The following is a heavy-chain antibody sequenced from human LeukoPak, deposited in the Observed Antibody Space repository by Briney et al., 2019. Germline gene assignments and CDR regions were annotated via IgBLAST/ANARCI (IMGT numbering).Heavy chain of an antibody. CDR3: AKDLEQQLVRGWFDP. CDR2: INSDGSNT. D-gene: IGHD6-13*01. Sequence: GGSLRLSCAASGFTFSSYWMHWVRHAPGKGLVWVSRINSDGSNTIYADSVKGRFTISRENSKDTLYLQMSSLRPEDTGVYYCAKDLEQQLVRGWFDPWGQGTLVTVSS. CDR1: GFTFSSYW. J-gene: IGHJ5*02. V-gene: IGHV3-74*01.